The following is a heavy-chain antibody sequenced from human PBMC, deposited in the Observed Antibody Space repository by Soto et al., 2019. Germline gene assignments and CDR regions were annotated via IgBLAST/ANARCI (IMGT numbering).Heavy chain of an antibody. D-gene: IGHD1-1*01. CDR3: AKFGMATTKRSPPYYIDY. Sequence: PGGSLRLSCAASGFAFSRYAMSWVRQAPGKGLEWVSSISGSGGGTYYADSVKGRFTFSRDNSKNTLYLQMNSLRAEDTAVYYCAKFGMATTKRSPPYYIDYWGQGALVTVSS. CDR2: ISGSGGGT. CDR1: GFAFSRYA. V-gene: IGHV3-23*01. J-gene: IGHJ4*02.